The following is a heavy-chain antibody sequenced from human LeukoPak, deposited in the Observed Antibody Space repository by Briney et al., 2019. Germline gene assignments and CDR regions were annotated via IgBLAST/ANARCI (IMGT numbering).Heavy chain of an antibody. CDR1: GGSISSSNW. CDR2: IYHSGST. V-gene: IGHV4-4*02. D-gene: IGHD3-10*01. J-gene: IGHJ6*03. CDR3: ARADYYGSGSYNSYYYMDV. Sequence: SETLSLTCAASGGSISSSNWWSWVRQPPGKGLEWIGEIYHSGSTNYNLSLKSRVTISVDKSKNQFSLKLSSVTAADTAVYYCARADYYGSGSYNSYYYMDVWGKGTTVTVSS.